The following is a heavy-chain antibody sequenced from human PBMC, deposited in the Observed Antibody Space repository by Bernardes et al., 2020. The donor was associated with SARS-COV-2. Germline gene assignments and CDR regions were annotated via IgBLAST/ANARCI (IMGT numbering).Heavy chain of an antibody. J-gene: IGHJ4*02. CDR3: AKNTYYDSSAIDY. CDR1: GFTFSSYA. Sequence: GGSLRLSCAASGFTFSSYAMSWVRQAPGKGLEWVSAISGSGGSTYYADSVQGRFTISRDNSKNTLYLQMNSLRAEDTAVYYCAKNTYYDSSAIDYWGQGTLVTVSS. D-gene: IGHD3-22*01. CDR2: ISGSGGST. V-gene: IGHV3-23*01.